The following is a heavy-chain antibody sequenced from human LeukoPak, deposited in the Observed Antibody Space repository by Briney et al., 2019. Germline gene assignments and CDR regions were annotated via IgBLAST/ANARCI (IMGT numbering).Heavy chain of an antibody. D-gene: IGHD3-10*01. J-gene: IGHJ4*02. V-gene: IGHV3-23*01. CDR1: GFTFSSYA. CDR2: ISGSGGST. Sequence: GGSLRLSCAASGFTFSSYAMSWFRQAPGKGLEWVSAISGSGGSTYYADSVKGRFTISRDNSKNTLYLQMNSLRAEDTAVYYCAKSGDYYGSGSPFDYWGQGTLVTVSS. CDR3: AKSGDYYGSGSPFDY.